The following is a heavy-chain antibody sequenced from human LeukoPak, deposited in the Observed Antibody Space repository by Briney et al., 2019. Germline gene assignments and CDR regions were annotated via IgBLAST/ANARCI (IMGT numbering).Heavy chain of an antibody. D-gene: IGHD3-10*01. CDR2: IIPILDIT. J-gene: IGHJ4*02. CDR1: GGSFSSYG. Sequence: SVKVSCKASGGSFSSYGITWVRQAPGQGLEWMGRIIPILDITNYAQKFQGRVTITADKSTSTAYMELSSLRSEDTAVYYCAREGIVVRGPYYFDYWGQGTLVTVSS. V-gene: IGHV1-69*04. CDR3: AREGIVVRGPYYFDY.